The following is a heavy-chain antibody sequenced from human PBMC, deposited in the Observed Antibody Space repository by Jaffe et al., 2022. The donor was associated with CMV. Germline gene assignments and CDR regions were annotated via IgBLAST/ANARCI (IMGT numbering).Heavy chain of an antibody. Sequence: QVQLQQWGAGLLKPSETLSLTCAVYGGSFSGYYWSWIRQPPGKGLEWIGEINHSGSTNYNPSLKSRVTISVDTSKNQFSLKLSSVTAADTAVYYCASRGGGGVVVAAYDYWGQGTLVTVSS. V-gene: IGHV4-34*01. CDR1: GGSFSGYY. D-gene: IGHD2-15*01. CDR3: ASRGGGGVVVAAYDY. CDR2: INHSGST. J-gene: IGHJ4*02.